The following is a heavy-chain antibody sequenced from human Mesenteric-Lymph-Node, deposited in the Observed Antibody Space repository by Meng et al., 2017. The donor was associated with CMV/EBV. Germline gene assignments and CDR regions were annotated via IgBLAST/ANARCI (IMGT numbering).Heavy chain of an antibody. CDR3: ARDVYTGDFWDS. V-gene: IGHV3-48*03. CDR2: ISGSGASV. CDR1: GFSLSDYE. J-gene: IGHJ4*02. Sequence: GESLKISCEGFGFSLSDYEMNWVRQAPGKGLEWISYISGSGASVLYADSVRGRFTISRDNANNLLYLQMSSLRAEDTAVYYCARDVYTGDFWDSWGQGTVVTVSS. D-gene: IGHD3-3*01.